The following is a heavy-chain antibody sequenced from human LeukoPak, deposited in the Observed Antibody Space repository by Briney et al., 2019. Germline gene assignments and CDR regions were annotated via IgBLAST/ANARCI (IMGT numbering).Heavy chain of an antibody. Sequence: ASVKVSCKASGYTFTSYDINWVRQATGQGLEWMGWMNPNSGNTGYAQKFQGRVTMTRNTSISTANMELSSLRSEDTAVYYCARDLPWESNAFDIWGQGTMVTVSS. CDR1: GYTFTSYD. V-gene: IGHV1-8*01. D-gene: IGHD1-26*01. J-gene: IGHJ3*02. CDR2: MNPNSGNT. CDR3: ARDLPWESNAFDI.